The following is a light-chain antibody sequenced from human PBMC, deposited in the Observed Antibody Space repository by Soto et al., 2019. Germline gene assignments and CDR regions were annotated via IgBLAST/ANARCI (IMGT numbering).Light chain of an antibody. CDR1: QSLGNTY. V-gene: IGKV3-20*01. CDR2: DAS. J-gene: IGKJ5*01. CDR3: QQYGTLIT. Sequence: EIVLTQSPGTLSLSPGERATLSCRASQSLGNTYLAWYQRKPGQAPRLLIYDASSRATDIPDRFSGSGAGPVYTLTISRLEPEDSAVYYCQQYGTLITFGQGTRLEIK.